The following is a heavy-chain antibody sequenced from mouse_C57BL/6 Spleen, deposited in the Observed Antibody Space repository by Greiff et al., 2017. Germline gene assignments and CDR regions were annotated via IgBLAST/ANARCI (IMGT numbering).Heavy chain of an antibody. D-gene: IGHD1-3*01. Sequence: LQESGPELVKPGASVKISCKASGYAFSSSWMNWVKQRPGKGLEWIGRIYPGDGDTDYNGKFKGKATLTADKSSSTSYMQLSSLTSEDAAVYCCARRGEWGWFAYWGQGTLVTVSA. CDR1: GYAFSSSW. J-gene: IGHJ3*01. CDR3: ARRGEWGWFAY. V-gene: IGHV1-82*01. CDR2: IYPGDGDT.